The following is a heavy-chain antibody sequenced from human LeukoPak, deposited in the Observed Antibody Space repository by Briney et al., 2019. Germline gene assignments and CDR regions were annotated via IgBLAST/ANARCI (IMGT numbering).Heavy chain of an antibody. D-gene: IGHD3-3*01. CDR1: GFTFSSYG. J-gene: IGHJ6*03. Sequence: GGSLRLSCAASGFTFSSYGMHWVRQAPGTGLEWVAFIRYDGSNKYYADSVKGRFTISRDNSKNTLYLQMNSLRAEDTAVYYRAKDGSFGVVNYYYYMDVWGKGTTVTVSS. V-gene: IGHV3-30*02. CDR3: AKDGSFGVVNYYYYMDV. CDR2: IRYDGSNK.